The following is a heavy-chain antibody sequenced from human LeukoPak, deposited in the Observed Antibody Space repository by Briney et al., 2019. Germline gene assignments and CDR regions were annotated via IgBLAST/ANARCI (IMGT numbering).Heavy chain of an antibody. CDR2: IYYSGNT. V-gene: IGHV4-59*08. J-gene: IGHJ4*02. D-gene: IGHD1-20*01. CDR3: ARINWNYFDY. CDR1: SGSITSYY. Sequence: SETLSLTCTVSSGSITSYYWSCIRQPPRKGLEWIGYIYYSGNTNYNPSLKSRLTMSADRSRNQFSLELTSVTAADTAVYYCARINWNYFDYWGQGILVTVSS.